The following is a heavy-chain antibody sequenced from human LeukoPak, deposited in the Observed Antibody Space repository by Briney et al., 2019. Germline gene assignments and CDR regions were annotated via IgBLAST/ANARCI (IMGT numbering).Heavy chain of an antibody. CDR2: INPNSGGT. V-gene: IGHV1-2*02. D-gene: IGHD4-17*01. CDR1: GYTFTNYY. Sequence: ASVKVSCKASGYTFTNYYIHWVRPAPGQGLEWMGWINPNSGGTNSAQKFQGRVTMTRDTSISTAYMELSRLRSDDTAVYYCARDQATVTTPWVDSWGQGSLVTVSS. CDR3: ARDQATVTTPWVDS. J-gene: IGHJ4*02.